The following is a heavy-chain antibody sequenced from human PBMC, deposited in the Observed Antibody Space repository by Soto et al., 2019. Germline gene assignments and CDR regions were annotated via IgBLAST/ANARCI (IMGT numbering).Heavy chain of an antibody. CDR1: GFTFSSYG. CDR2: IWYDGSNK. Sequence: QVQLVESGGGVVQPGRSLRLSCAASGFTFSSYGMHWVRQAPGKGLEWVAVIWYDGSNKYYADSVKGRFTISRDNSKNTLCLQMNSLRAEDTAVYYCARGYCSGGSCYYYYYYMDVWGKGTTVTVSS. D-gene: IGHD2-15*01. J-gene: IGHJ6*03. V-gene: IGHV3-33*01. CDR3: ARGYCSGGSCYYYYYYMDV.